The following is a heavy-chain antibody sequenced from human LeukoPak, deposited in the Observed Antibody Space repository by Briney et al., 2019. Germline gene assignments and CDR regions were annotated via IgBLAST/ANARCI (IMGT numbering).Heavy chain of an antibody. Sequence: SETLSLTCTASGGSISSSSYYWGWIRQPPGKGLEWIGSIYYSGSTYYNPSLKSRVTISVDTSKNQFSLKLSSVTAADTAVYYCARHNRFLGGSGAFDIWGQGTMVTVSS. CDR1: GGSISSSSYY. V-gene: IGHV4-39*07. J-gene: IGHJ3*02. CDR2: IYYSGST. CDR3: ARHNRFLGGSGAFDI. D-gene: IGHD2/OR15-2a*01.